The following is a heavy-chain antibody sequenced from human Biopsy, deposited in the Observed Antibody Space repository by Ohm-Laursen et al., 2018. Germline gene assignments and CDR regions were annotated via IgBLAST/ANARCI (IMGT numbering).Heavy chain of an antibody. CDR2: IDWNSRNI. J-gene: IGHJ6*02. Sequence: SLRLSCSASGFTFDDYAMHWVRQSPGKGLEWVAGIDWNSRNINYGDSVKGRFNVSRDNAKNSLYLQMNSLRGEDTALYYCVKDTNWNYVWDRPGATKGMDVWGQGTTVTVSS. CDR3: VKDTNWNYVWDRPGATKGMDV. D-gene: IGHD1-7*01. V-gene: IGHV3-9*01. CDR1: GFTFDDYA.